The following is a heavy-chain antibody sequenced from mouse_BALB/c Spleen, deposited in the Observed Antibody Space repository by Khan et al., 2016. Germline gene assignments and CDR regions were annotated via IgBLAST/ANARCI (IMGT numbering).Heavy chain of an antibody. V-gene: IGHV3-8*02. CDR3: ARGITTAPYAMDY. CDR2: ISYSGST. J-gene: IGHJ4*01. D-gene: IGHD2-4*01. Sequence: EVQLQESGPSLVKPSQTLSLTCSVTGDSITSGYWNWIRKFPGNKLEYMGYISYSGSTYYNPSLKSRISIPRDTSKNQYYLQLNSVTTEDTAAYYCARGITTAPYAMDYWGQGTSVTVSS. CDR1: GDSITSGY.